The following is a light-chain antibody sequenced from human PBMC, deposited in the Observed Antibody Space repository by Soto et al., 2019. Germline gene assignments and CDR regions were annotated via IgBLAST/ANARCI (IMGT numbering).Light chain of an antibody. CDR1: SSDVGGYNY. V-gene: IGLV2-14*01. Sequence: QSALTHPASVSGSPGQSITISCTGTSSDVGGYNYVSWYQQQPGKAPKLMIYDVSNRPSGVSNRFSGSKSGNTASLTISGLQAEDEADYYCSSYTSSSTYVFGTGTKVTVL. J-gene: IGLJ1*01. CDR3: SSYTSSSTYV. CDR2: DVS.